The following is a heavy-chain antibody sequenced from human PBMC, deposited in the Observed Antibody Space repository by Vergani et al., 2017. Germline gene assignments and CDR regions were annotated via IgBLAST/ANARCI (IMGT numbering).Heavy chain of an antibody. Sequence: QVQLQESGPGLVKPSETLSLTCTVSGGSISSSSYYWGWIRQPPGKGLEWIGSIYYSGSTYYNPSLKSRVTISVDTSKNQFSLKLSSVTAADTAVYYCATPPSSGWYWYFDLWGRGTLVTVSS. CDR1: GGSISSSSYY. CDR2: IYYSGST. CDR3: ATPPSSGWYWYFDL. J-gene: IGHJ2*01. V-gene: IGHV4-39*01. D-gene: IGHD6-19*01.